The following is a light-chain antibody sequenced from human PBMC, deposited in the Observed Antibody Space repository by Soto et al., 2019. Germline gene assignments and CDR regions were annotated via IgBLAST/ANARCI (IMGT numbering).Light chain of an antibody. CDR2: EVS. J-gene: IGLJ1*01. CDR3: NSYTRSSTYV. Sequence: QSVLAQPASVSGSPGQSITISCTGTSSDVGDHIFVSWYQQHPGKAPKLIIYEVSNRPSGVSNRFSGSKSDNTASLTISGLQPEDEADYYCNSYTRSSTYVFGTGTKSPS. CDR1: SSDVGDHIF. V-gene: IGLV2-14*01.